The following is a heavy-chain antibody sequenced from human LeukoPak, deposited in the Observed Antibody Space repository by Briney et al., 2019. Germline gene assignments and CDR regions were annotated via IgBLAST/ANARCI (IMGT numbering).Heavy chain of an antibody. D-gene: IGHD4/OR15-4a*01. V-gene: IGHV4-38-2*02. J-gene: IGHJ4*02. CDR1: GYSISSGYY. CDR3: ASRAGAYSHPYDY. Sequence: SETLSLTCTVSGYSISSGYYWGWIRQPPGKGLEGIGSIYHSGRTYYKPSLKRRVTISVDTPKTHCSLKLTSVTAADPAVYYCASRAGAYSHPYDYWGQGTLVTVSS. CDR2: IYHSGRT.